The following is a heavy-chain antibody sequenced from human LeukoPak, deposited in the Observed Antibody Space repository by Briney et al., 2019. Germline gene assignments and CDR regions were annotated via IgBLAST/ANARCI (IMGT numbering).Heavy chain of an antibody. CDR1: GFTFSSYA. CDR2: ISGSEDST. D-gene: IGHD3-22*01. V-gene: IGHV3-23*01. Sequence: PGGSLRLSCAASGFTFSSYAMSWVRQAPGKGLEWVSAISGSEDSTYYADSVKGRFTISRDNSKNTLYLQMNSLRAEDTAVYYCAKGGRTPRHYYDSRGYYRTGWDDWGQGTLVTVSS. CDR3: AKGGRTPRHYYDSRGYYRTGWDD. J-gene: IGHJ4*02.